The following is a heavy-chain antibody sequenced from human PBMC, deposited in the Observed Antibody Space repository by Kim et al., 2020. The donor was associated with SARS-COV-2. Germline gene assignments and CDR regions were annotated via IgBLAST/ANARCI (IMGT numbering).Heavy chain of an antibody. CDR3: ARGLLLWFGELAYYLDY. CDR2: INTNTGNP. Sequence: ASVKVSCKASGYTFTSYAINWVRQAPGQGLEWMGWINTNTGNPTYAQGFRGRFAFSLDTSVSTAYLQISSLKAEDTAVYYCARGLLLWFGELAYYLDYWGQGTLVTVSS. CDR1: GYTFTSYA. V-gene: IGHV7-4-1*02. J-gene: IGHJ4*02. D-gene: IGHD3-10*01.